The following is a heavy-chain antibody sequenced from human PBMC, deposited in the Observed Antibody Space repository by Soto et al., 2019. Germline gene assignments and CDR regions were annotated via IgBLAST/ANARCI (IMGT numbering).Heavy chain of an antibody. D-gene: IGHD3-10*01. V-gene: IGHV3-48*03. J-gene: IGHJ4*02. CDR2: ISSSGSTI. CDR1: GFAFSSYE. Sequence: PGGSLRLSCAASGFAFSSYEMNWVRQAPGKGLEWVSYISSSGSTIYYADSVKGRFTISRDNAKNSLYLQMNSLRAEDTAVYYCARYGSGSYHDCWGQGTLVTVS. CDR3: ARYGSGSYHDC.